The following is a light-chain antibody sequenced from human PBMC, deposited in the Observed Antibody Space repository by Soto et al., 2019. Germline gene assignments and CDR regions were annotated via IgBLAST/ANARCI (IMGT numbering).Light chain of an antibody. V-gene: IGLV4-69*01. CDR1: SGHSTYA. CDR3: QTWDTGIVI. Sequence: QAVVTQSPSASASLGASVKLTCTLSSGHSTYAIEWHQQQPEKGPRYLMKLNSDGSHAKGDGLPDRFSGSSSGAARYLTIASLQSEDEADYYCQTWDTGIVIFGGGTKLTVL. CDR2: LNSDGSH. J-gene: IGLJ2*01.